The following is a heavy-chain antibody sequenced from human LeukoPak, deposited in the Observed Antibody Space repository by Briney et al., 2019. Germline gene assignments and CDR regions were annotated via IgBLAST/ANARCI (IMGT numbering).Heavy chain of an antibody. Sequence: GGSLRLSCAAWIFTLSVRYMECVRQAPGKGLEWVGRTRNKANSYTTEYAASVKGRFTISRDDSKNSLYLQMNSLKTEDTAVYDSRRRGGILQYEGAGDCYGMYYYYYMDVWGKGTTVTVSS. CDR3: RRRGGILQYEGAGDCYGMYYYYYMDV. CDR2: TRNKANSYTT. J-gene: IGHJ6*03. CDR1: IFTLSVRY. V-gene: IGHV3-72*01. D-gene: IGHD2-21*01.